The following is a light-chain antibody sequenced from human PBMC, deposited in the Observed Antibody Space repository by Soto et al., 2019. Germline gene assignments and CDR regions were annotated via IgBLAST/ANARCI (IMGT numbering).Light chain of an antibody. Sequence: NVLTQSPGTLSLSPGERATLSCRASQSVRSSHLAWYQQKPGQAPRLLIYGASSRATGIPDRFSGSGSGTDFTLTISRLEAEDFAVYHCQQYSTSPLTFGGGTKVDIK. CDR3: QQYSTSPLT. V-gene: IGKV3-20*01. J-gene: IGKJ4*01. CDR2: GAS. CDR1: QSVRSSH.